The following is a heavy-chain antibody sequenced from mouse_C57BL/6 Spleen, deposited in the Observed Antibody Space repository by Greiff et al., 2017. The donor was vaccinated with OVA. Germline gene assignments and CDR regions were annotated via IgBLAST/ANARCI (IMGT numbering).Heavy chain of an antibody. CDR3: ERDGNYDYDYYAMDY. D-gene: IGHD2-4*01. J-gene: IGHJ4*01. Sequence: EVMLVESEGGLVQPGSSMKLSCTASGFTFSDYYMAWVRQVPEKGLEWVANINYDGSSTYYLDSLKSRFIISRDNAKNILYLQMSSLKSEDTATYYCERDGNYDYDYYAMDYWGQGTSVTVSS. V-gene: IGHV5-16*01. CDR1: GFTFSDYY. CDR2: INYDGSST.